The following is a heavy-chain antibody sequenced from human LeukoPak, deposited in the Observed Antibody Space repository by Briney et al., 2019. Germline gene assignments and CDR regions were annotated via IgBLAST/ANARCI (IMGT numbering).Heavy chain of an antibody. CDR1: GFTFSSYG. CDR3: ARDNTYYDFWSGYYYFDY. V-gene: IGHV3-21*01. D-gene: IGHD3-3*01. Sequence: PGGSLRLSCAASGFTFSSYGMNWVRQAPGKGLEWVSSISSSSSYIYYADSVKGRFTISRDNAKNSLYLQMNSLRAEDTAVYYCARDNTYYDFWSGYYYFDYWGQGTLVTVSS. J-gene: IGHJ4*02. CDR2: ISSSSSYI.